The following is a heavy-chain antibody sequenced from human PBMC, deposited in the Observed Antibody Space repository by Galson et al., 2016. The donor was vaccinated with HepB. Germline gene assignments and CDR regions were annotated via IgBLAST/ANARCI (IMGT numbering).Heavy chain of an antibody. Sequence: SETLSLTCGVSGDSITSGHWWSCVRQPPGKGLEWIGEMSHTGGTNYNPSLKSRVTIALDKSNNQFSVKITSMTAADTAVYYCAASSGWWRLDSWGQGVLVTVSS. CDR2: MSHTGGT. D-gene: IGHD6-19*01. CDR1: GDSITSGHW. CDR3: AASSGWWRLDS. J-gene: IGHJ4*02. V-gene: IGHV4-4*02.